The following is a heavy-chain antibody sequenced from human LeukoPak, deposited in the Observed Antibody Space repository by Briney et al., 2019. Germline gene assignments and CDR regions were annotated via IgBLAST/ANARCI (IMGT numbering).Heavy chain of an antibody. Sequence: SETLSLTCTVSGGSISSYYWSWIRQPAGKGLEWIGRIYTSGSTNYNPSLKSRVTISVGTSKNQFSLKLTSVTAADTAVYYCARQDGYNSGRFDPWGQGTLVTVSS. J-gene: IGHJ5*02. CDR2: IYTSGST. CDR1: GGSISSYY. V-gene: IGHV4-4*07. CDR3: ARQDGYNSGRFDP. D-gene: IGHD5-24*01.